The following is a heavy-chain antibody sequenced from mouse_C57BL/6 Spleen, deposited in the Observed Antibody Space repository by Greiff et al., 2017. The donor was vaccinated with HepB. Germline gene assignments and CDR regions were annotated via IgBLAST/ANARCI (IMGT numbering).Heavy chain of an antibody. V-gene: IGHV1-50*01. J-gene: IGHJ3*01. Sequence: VQLQQPGAELVKPGASVKPSCKASGYTFTSYWMQWVKQRPGQGLEWIGEIDPSDSYTNYNQKFKGKATLTVDTSSSTAYMQLSSLTSEDSAVYYCARGRSGFAYWGQGTLVTVSA. CDR1: GYTFTSYW. CDR3: ARGRSGFAY. CDR2: IDPSDSYT.